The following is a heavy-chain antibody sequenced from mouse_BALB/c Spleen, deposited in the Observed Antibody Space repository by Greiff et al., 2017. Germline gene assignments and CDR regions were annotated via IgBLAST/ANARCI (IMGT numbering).Heavy chain of an antibody. CDR2: IRPEANGNTT. Sequence: EVQRVESGAGLVQPGGSVRLSCATSGSTFTDYYMSWVRQPPGKALEWLGVIRPEANGNTTEYSASVKGRFTISRDTAQTILKLQMNTLRAEDSATSYCSRDAGYDGYIWYLDDWGEGTPVTVSA. CDR3: SRDAGYDGYIWYLDD. D-gene: IGHD2-3*01. CDR1: GSTFTDYY. V-gene: IGHV7-3*02. J-gene: IGHJ1*01.